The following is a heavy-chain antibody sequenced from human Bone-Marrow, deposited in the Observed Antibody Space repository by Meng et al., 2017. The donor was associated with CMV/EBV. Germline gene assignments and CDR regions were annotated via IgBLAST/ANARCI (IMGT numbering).Heavy chain of an antibody. J-gene: IGHJ4*02. CDR3: ARGTRRGSPRPFDY. CDR1: GTRFYSYG. Sequence: ASVKVSCKASGTRFYSYGFNWVRQAPGQGLVWMGWINPKSGGTSFAQKFQGRVTMTRNTSISTAYMELSSLRSEDTAVYYCARGTRRGSPRPFDYWGQGTLVTVSS. D-gene: IGHD3-10*01. CDR2: INPKSGGT. V-gene: IGHV1-8*01.